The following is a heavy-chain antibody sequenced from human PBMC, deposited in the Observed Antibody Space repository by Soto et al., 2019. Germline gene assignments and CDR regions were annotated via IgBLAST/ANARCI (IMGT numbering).Heavy chain of an antibody. CDR1: GYTFTSYD. Sequence: QVQLVQSGAEVKKPGASVKVSCKASGYTFTSYDINWVRQATGQGLEWMGWMNPNSGNTGYAQKFQGRVTMTRNTSISTAYMELSSLRSEDTXXYYCARERSSGWYVDYWGQGTLVTVSS. D-gene: IGHD6-19*01. CDR3: ARERSSGWYVDY. V-gene: IGHV1-8*01. J-gene: IGHJ4*02. CDR2: MNPNSGNT.